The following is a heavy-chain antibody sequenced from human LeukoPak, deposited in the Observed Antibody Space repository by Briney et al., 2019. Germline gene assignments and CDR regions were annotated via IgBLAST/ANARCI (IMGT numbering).Heavy chain of an antibody. J-gene: IGHJ4*02. CDR2: IYYSGTT. V-gene: IGHV4-39*01. CDR1: GGSISSSSYY. D-gene: IGHD6-19*01. Sequence: SETLSLTCTVSGGSISSSSYYWGWIRQPPGKGLEWIVSIYYSGTTYYNPSLKSRVTMSVDTSKNQFSLKVSSVTAADTAVYYCATHQWLAPLDYWGQGTLVTVSS. CDR3: ATHQWLAPLDY.